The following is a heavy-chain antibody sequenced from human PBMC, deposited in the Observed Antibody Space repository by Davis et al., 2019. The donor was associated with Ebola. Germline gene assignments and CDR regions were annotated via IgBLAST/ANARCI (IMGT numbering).Heavy chain of an antibody. J-gene: IGHJ3*02. CDR2: ISSSGSTI. V-gene: IGHV3-11*01. D-gene: IGHD3-9*01. Sequence: GESLKISCAASGFTFSTSWMSWVRQAPGKGLEWVSYISSSGSTIYYADSVKGRFTISRDNAKNSLYLQMNSLRAEDTAVYYCARGDKEYYDIFLATDAFDIWGQGTMVTVSS. CDR3: ARGDKEYYDIFLATDAFDI. CDR1: GFTFSTSW.